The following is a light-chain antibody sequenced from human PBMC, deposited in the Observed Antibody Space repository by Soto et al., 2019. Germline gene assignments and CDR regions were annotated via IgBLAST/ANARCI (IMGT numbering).Light chain of an antibody. Sequence: EIVLTQSPGTLSLSPGERASLSCRASQSVSGSYLAWYQQKPGQAPRLLIYNASSRATGIPDRFSGSGSGTDFTLTISRLEPEDFAVYYCQQYGSSGTFGQGTKVDI. CDR2: NAS. J-gene: IGKJ1*01. V-gene: IGKV3-20*01. CDR1: QSVSGSY. CDR3: QQYGSSGT.